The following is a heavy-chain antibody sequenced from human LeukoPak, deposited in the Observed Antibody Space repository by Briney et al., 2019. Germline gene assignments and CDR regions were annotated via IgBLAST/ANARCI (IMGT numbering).Heavy chain of an antibody. CDR1: GYTFTGYY. J-gene: IGHJ5*02. CDR2: INPNSGDT. CDR3: ARGGSIAAAGDNWFDP. D-gene: IGHD6-13*01. V-gene: IGHV1-2*02. Sequence: ASVKVSCKASGYTFTGYYMHWVRQAPGQGLEWMGWINPNSGDTNYAQKFQGRVTMTRDTSISTAYMELSRLRSDDTAVYYCARGGSIAAAGDNWFDPWGQGTLVTVSS.